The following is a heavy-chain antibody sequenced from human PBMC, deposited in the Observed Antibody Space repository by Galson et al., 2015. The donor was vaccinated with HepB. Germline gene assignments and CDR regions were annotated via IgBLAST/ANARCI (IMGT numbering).Heavy chain of an antibody. J-gene: IGHJ4*02. CDR3: ARSTSGNFDH. V-gene: IGHV4-39*01. CDR1: GGSINSSSYY. D-gene: IGHD2-8*01. CDR2: IYYSGST. Sequence: ETLSLTCPVSGGSINSSSYYWGWIRQPPGKGLEWIGSIYYSGSTYYNPSLKSRVTISVDTSKNQFSLRLSSVTAADTVVYYCARSTSGNFDHWGQGILVTVSS.